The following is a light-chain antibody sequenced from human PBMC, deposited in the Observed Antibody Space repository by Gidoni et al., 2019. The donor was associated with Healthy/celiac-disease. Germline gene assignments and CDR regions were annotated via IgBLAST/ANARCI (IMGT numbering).Light chain of an antibody. CDR2: AAS. CDR3: QQDYSYPLT. J-gene: IGKJ2*01. Sequence: AIRMTQSPSSFSASTGDRVPITCRASQGISRYLAWYQQKPGKAPKLLIYAASTLQSGVPSRFSGSGSGTDFTLTISCLQSEDVATYYCQQDYSYPLTFGQGTKLEIK. CDR1: QGISRY. V-gene: IGKV1-8*01.